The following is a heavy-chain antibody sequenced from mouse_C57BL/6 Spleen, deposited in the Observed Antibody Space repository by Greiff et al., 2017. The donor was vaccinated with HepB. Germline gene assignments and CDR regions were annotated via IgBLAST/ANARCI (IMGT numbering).Heavy chain of an antibody. CDR2: IYPGDGDT. CDR1: GYAFSSSW. D-gene: IGHD1-1*01. J-gene: IGHJ3*01. V-gene: IGHV1-82*01. CDR3: ARLPHYGGFAY. Sequence: VNLVESGPELVKPGASVKISCKASGYAFSSSWMNWVKQRPGKGLEWIGRIYPGDGDTNYNGKFKGKATLTADKSSSTAYMQLSSLTSEDSAVYFCARLPHYGGFAYWGQGTLVTVSA.